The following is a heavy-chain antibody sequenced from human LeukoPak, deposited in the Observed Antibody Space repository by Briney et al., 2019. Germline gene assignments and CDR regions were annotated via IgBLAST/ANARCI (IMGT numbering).Heavy chain of an antibody. CDR2: IRYDGSNK. CDR1: GFTFSSYG. Sequence: PGGSLRLSCAASGFTFSSYGMHWVRQAPGKGLGWVAFIRYDGSNKYYADSVKGRFTISRDNSKNTLYLQMNGLRAADAAVYYCATRAYRPRYYYMDVWGKGTTVTISS. CDR3: ATRAYRPRYYYMDV. V-gene: IGHV3-30*02. D-gene: IGHD4-11*01. J-gene: IGHJ6*03.